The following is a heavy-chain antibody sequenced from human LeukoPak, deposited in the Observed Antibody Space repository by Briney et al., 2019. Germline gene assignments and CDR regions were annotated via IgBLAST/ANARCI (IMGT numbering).Heavy chain of an antibody. CDR1: GFTFSSYS. CDR3: ARDFNTAYDYVWGCYRPFDY. D-gene: IGHD3-16*02. J-gene: IGHJ4*02. V-gene: IGHV3-48*01. Sequence: GSLRLSCAASGFTFSSYSMNWVRQAPGKGLEWVSYISSSSSTIYYADSVKGRFTISRDNAKNSLYLQMNSLRAEDTAVYYCARDFNTAYDYVWGCYRPFDYWGQGTLVTVSS. CDR2: ISSSSSTI.